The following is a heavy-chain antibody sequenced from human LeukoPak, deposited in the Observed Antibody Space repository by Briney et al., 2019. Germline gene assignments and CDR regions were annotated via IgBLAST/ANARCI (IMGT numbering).Heavy chain of an antibody. Sequence: GGSPRLSCAASGFTFSSYAMHWVRQAPGKGLEWVAVISYDGSNKYYADSVKGRFTISRDNSKNTLYLQMNSLRAEDTAVYYCARDFGRITMVRGVFYYYGMDVWGQGTTVTVSS. CDR1: GFTFSSYA. D-gene: IGHD3-10*01. V-gene: IGHV3-30-3*01. J-gene: IGHJ6*02. CDR2: ISYDGSNK. CDR3: ARDFGRITMVRGVFYYYGMDV.